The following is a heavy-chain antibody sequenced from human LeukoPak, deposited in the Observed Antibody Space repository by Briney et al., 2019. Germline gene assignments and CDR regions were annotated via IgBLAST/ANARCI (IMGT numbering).Heavy chain of an antibody. CDR2: IYYSGST. Sequence: KPSETLSLTCAVSGDSISSSYWTWVRQPPGKGLEWIGSIYYSGSTYYNPSLKSRVTISVDTSKNQFSLKLSSVTAADAAVYYCARPSKYCTSTSCYTYYYYMDVWGKGTTVTVSS. V-gene: IGHV4-39*07. CDR3: ARPSKYCTSTSCYTYYYYMDV. CDR1: GDSISSSY. D-gene: IGHD2-2*02. J-gene: IGHJ6*03.